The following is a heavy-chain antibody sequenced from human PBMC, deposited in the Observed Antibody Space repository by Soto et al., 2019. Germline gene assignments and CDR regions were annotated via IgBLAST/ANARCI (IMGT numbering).Heavy chain of an antibody. CDR3: AKVYVPVGGPMVYAILGDYYGMDV. CDR2: ISYDGSNK. V-gene: IGHV3-30*18. CDR1: GFTFSSYG. J-gene: IGHJ6*01. D-gene: IGHD2-8*01. Sequence: QVQLVESGGGVVQPGRSLRLSCAASGFTFSSYGMHWVRQAPGKGLEWVAVISYDGSNKYYADSVKGRFTISRDNSKNTLSLQMNSLRAEDTAVYYCAKVYVPVGGPMVYAILGDYYGMDVWGQGTTVTVSS.